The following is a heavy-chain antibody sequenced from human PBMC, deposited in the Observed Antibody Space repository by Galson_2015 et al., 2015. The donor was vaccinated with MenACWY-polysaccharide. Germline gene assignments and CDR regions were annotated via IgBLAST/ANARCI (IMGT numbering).Heavy chain of an antibody. V-gene: IGHV6-1*01. CDR1: GDRASSNSGS. J-gene: IGHJ4*02. Sequence: SAILGDRASSNSGSWHSVRQSPSTAGKGLGRAYDMSKRYSYYDATVKGRITINTDKSKNQISLQLNSVTPEDTAVYYCAWIHRGSSSDFDYWGQGTLVTVSS. CDR2: AYDMSKRYS. D-gene: IGHD5-18*01. CDR3: AWIHRGSSSDFDY.